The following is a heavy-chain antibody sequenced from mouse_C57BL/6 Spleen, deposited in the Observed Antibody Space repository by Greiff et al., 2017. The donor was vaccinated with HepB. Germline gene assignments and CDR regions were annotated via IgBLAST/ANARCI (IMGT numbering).Heavy chain of an antibody. CDR3: APGGLRRGDLAMDY. J-gene: IGHJ4*01. CDR1: GYSITSGYY. D-gene: IGHD2-4*01. CDR2: ISYDGSN. V-gene: IGHV3-6*01. Sequence: EVQLQESGPGLVKPSQSLSLTCSVTGYSITSGYYWNWIRQFPGNKLEWMGYISYDGSNNYNPSLKNRISITRDTSKNQFFLKLNSVTTEDTATYYCAPGGLRRGDLAMDYWGQGTSVTVSS.